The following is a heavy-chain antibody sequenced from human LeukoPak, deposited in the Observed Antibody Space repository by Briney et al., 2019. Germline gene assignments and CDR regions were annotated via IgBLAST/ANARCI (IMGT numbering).Heavy chain of an antibody. J-gene: IGHJ4*02. CDR2: ISSSSSYI. CDR1: GISFSFYS. V-gene: IGHV3-21*01. D-gene: IGHD3-10*01. Sequence: GGSLRLSCAASGISFSFYSMNWVRQAPGKGLEWVSSISSSSSYIYYADSVKGRFTISRDNAKNSLYLQMNSLRAEDTAVYYCATSFGAIRGYWGQGTLVSVSS. CDR3: ATSFGAIRGY.